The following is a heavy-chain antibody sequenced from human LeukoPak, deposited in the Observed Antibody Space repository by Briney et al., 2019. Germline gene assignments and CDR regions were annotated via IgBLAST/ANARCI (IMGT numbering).Heavy chain of an antibody. CDR1: GFTFSSYA. J-gene: IGHJ4*02. D-gene: IGHD1-26*01. Sequence: GGSLRLSCAASGFTFSSYAMKWVRRAQGRGLGGVSTISGGGGSTYYADSVKGRFTISRDNAKNTLYLQMNSLSAEDTAVYYCAREVSGSSYFDYWGQGTQVTVSS. CDR2: ISGGGGST. V-gene: IGHV3-23*01. CDR3: AREVSGSSYFDY.